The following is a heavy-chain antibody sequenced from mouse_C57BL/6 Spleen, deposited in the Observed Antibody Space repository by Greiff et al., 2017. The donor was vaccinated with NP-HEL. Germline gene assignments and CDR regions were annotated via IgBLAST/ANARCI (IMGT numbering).Heavy chain of an antibody. J-gene: IGHJ1*03. D-gene: IGHD2-4*01. Sequence: QVQLQQPGAELVKPGASVKLSCKASGYTFTSYWMHWVKQRPGQGLEWIGMIHPNSGSTNYNEKFTSKATLTVDKSSSTAYMQLSSLTSEDSAVYYCARRVSTMTPYWYFDVWGTGTTVTVSS. CDR1: GYTFTSYW. V-gene: IGHV1-64*01. CDR3: ARRVSTMTPYWYFDV. CDR2: IHPNSGST.